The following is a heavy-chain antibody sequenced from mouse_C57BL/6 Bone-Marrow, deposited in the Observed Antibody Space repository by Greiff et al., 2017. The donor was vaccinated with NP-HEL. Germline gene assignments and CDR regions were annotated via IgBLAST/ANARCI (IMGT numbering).Heavy chain of an antibody. Sequence: EVKLVESGGGLVQSGRSLRLSCATSGFTFSDFYMEWVRQAPGKGLEWIAASRNKANDYTTEYSASVKGRFIVSRDTSQSILYLQMNALRAEDTAIYYCARDAGYGSRYWYFDVWGTGTTVTVSS. CDR3: ARDAGYGSRYWYFDV. D-gene: IGHD1-1*01. J-gene: IGHJ1*03. V-gene: IGHV7-1*01. CDR1: GFTFSDFY. CDR2: SRNKANDYTT.